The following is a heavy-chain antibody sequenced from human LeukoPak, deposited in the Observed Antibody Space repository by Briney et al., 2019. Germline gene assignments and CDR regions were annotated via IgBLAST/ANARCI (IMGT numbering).Heavy chain of an antibody. J-gene: IGHJ4*02. CDR3: TSALWNDGNY. V-gene: IGHV3-33*08. CDR1: GFTFSNYG. Sequence: GGSLRLSCAAFGFTFSNYGMNWVRQAPGKGLEWVAVIWYGESNKYYADSVKGRFTISRDNSKNTLYLQMNSLRAEDTAVYYCTSALWNDGNYWGQGSLVTVSS. CDR2: IWYGESNK. D-gene: IGHD1-1*01.